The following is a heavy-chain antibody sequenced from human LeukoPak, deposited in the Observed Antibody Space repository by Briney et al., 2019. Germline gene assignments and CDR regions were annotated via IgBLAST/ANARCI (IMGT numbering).Heavy chain of an antibody. CDR3: ARPMISVMSLGADF. J-gene: IGHJ4*02. CDR1: GFTFSNYW. V-gene: IGHV3-74*01. CDR2: ISSDGSST. Sequence: GGSLTLSCAVSGFTFSNYWMHWVRQAPGKGLVWASCISSDGSSTNYADSVKGRFSISRDNAKNTLYLHMNSLRVEDTAQYYCARPMISVMSLGADFWGQGSLVTVSS. D-gene: IGHD3/OR15-3a*01.